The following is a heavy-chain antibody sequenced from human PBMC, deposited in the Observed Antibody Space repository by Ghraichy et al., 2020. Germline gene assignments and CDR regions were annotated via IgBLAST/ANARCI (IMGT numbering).Heavy chain of an antibody. V-gene: IGHV3-23*01. D-gene: IGHD3-10*01. Sequence: GESLNISCAASGFIFNNYAMSWVRQAPGKGLEWVSAISGGSDNIYYGDSVKGRFTISRDNSKNTLFLQMSSLRAEDTAVYYCAKGFTYFDYWGQGNLVTVSS. CDR2: ISGGSDNI. CDR3: AKGFTYFDY. J-gene: IGHJ4*02. CDR1: GFIFNNYA.